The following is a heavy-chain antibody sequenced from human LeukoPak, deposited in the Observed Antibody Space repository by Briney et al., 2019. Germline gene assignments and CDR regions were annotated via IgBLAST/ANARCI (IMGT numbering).Heavy chain of an antibody. D-gene: IGHD6-19*01. CDR1: GGSITSNTYY. J-gene: IGHJ6*02. V-gene: IGHV4-39*01. CDR2: IFYSGST. Sequence: SETLSLTCTVSGGSITSNTYYWGWIRQPPGKGLEWIGTIFYSGSTYYNPSLKSRVTMSVDTSRNLFSLKLSSVTAADTAVYYCARRSSSSWQWLVPGLDYYGMDVWGQGTTVTVSS. CDR3: ARRSSSSWQWLVPGLDYYGMDV.